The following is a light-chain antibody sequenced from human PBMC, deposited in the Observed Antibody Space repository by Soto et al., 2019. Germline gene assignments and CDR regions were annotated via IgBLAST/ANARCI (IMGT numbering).Light chain of an antibody. J-gene: IGKJ1*01. CDR2: GAS. V-gene: IGKV3-15*01. CDR1: QSVSNN. Sequence: EIVMTQSPATLSVSPGERATLSCRASQSVSNNLAWYQQKPGQAPRLLIYGASTRATRIPARFSGSGTGTEFTLTISSLQSEDFAVYNCQQYNNWRTFGQGTKVEIK. CDR3: QQYNNWRT.